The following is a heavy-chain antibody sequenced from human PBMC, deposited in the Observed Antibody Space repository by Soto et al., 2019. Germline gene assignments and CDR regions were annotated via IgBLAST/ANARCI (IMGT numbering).Heavy chain of an antibody. CDR1: SGSISSSNW. J-gene: IGHJ6*03. D-gene: IGHD5-12*01. V-gene: IGHV4-4*02. Sequence: QVQLQESGPGLVKPSGTLSLTCAVSSGSISSSNWWSWVRQPPGKGLEWIGEIYHSGSTNYNPSLKSRVTISVDKSKNQFSLKLSSVTAADTAVYYCARDVRLPSGGYYYYMDVWGKGTTVTVSS. CDR3: ARDVRLPSGGYYYYMDV. CDR2: IYHSGST.